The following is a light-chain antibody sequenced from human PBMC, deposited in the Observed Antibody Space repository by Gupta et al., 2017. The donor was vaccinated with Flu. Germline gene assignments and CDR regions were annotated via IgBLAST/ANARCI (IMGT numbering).Light chain of an antibody. CDR3: QQSYSAPRT. CDR2: TVS. J-gene: IGKJ1*01. CDR1: QSVSTY. Sequence: VTQSPSSVSASVGDRVTITCRTTQSVSTYLNWYQQKPGKVPKVLIYTVSTLQSGVPSRFSGSGSGTEFTLTISSLQPEDFATYYCQQSYSAPRTFGQGTKVEFK. V-gene: IGKV1-39*01.